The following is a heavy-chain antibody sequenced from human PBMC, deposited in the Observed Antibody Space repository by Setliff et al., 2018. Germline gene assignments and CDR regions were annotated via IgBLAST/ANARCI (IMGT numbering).Heavy chain of an antibody. V-gene: IGHV4-34*01. CDR3: ARMSGFLYMDV. Sequence: PSETLSLTCAASGGTFSYYSWTWIRQPPGKGLEWIGEINHSGSTSYNPSLESRVTISIDTSKNQFSLSLTSVTAADTAVYYCARMSGFLYMDVWGKGTTVTVSS. CDR1: GGTFSYYS. J-gene: IGHJ6*03. CDR2: INHSGST. D-gene: IGHD3-3*01.